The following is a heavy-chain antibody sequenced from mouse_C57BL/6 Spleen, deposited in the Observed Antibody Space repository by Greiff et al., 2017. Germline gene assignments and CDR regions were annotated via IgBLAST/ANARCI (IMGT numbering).Heavy chain of an antibody. CDR1: GYTFTSYW. CDR3: ARMDANY. J-gene: IGHJ2*01. V-gene: IGHV1-59*01. Sequence: QVQLQQPGAELVRPGTSVKLSCKASGYTFTSYWLHWVKQRPGQGLEWIGVIDPSDSYTNYNQKFKGKATLTVDTSSSTAYMQLSSLTSEDSAVYYCARMDANYWGQGTTLTVSS. CDR2: IDPSDSYT.